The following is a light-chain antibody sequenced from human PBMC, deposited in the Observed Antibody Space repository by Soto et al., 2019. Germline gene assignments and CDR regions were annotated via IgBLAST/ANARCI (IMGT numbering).Light chain of an antibody. Sequence: EIVLTQSPGTLSLSPGERATLSCRASQSVSSSYLDWYQQKPGQAPRHLIYVASSRATGIPYRFSGSGAGTDFTLTISRLEPEDFAVYYCQQYGRSPGTFGQGNKLEIK. CDR2: VAS. CDR3: QQYGRSPGT. V-gene: IGKV3-20*01. CDR1: QSVSSSY. J-gene: IGKJ2*01.